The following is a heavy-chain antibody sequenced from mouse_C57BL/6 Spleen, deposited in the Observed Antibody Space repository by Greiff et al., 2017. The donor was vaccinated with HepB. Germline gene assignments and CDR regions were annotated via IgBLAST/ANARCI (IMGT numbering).Heavy chain of an antibody. V-gene: IGHV5-17*01. CDR2: ISSGSSTI. CDR3: ALVYAGSYARFYYFDY. J-gene: IGHJ2*01. Sequence: EVKLVESGGGLVKPGGSLKLSCAASGFTFSDYGMHWVRQAPEKGLEWVAYISSGSSTIYYADTVKGRFTISRDNAKNTLFLQMTSLRSEDTAMYFCALVYAGSYARFYYFDYWGQGTTLTVSS. D-gene: IGHD2-3*01. CDR1: GFTFSDYG.